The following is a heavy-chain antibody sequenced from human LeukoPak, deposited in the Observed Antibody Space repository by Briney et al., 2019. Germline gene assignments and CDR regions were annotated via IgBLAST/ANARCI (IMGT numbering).Heavy chain of an antibody. D-gene: IGHD3-22*01. CDR2: SNPSGGST. V-gene: IGHV1-46*01. J-gene: IGHJ6*02. CDR1: GYTFTSYY. Sequence: ASVTVSFKASGYTFTSYYMHWVRQAPGQGVEWMGISNPSGGSTSYAQKFQGRVTMTRDTSTSTVYMELSSLRSEDTAVYYCARDYYDSSGAYYYGMDVWGQGTTVTVSS. CDR3: ARDYYDSSGAYYYGMDV.